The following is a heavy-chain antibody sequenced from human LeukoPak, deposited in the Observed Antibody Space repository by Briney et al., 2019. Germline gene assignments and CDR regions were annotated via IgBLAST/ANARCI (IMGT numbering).Heavy chain of an antibody. Sequence: SETLSLTCAVYGGSFSGYYWSWIRQPPGKGLEWIGEINHSGSTNYNPSLKSRVTISVGTSKTQFSLKLTSVTAADTAVYYCARGPYYDSSPPEDWYFDLWGRGTLVTVSS. D-gene: IGHD3-22*01. CDR3: ARGPYYDSSPPEDWYFDL. CDR1: GGSFSGYY. CDR2: INHSGST. V-gene: IGHV4-34*01. J-gene: IGHJ2*01.